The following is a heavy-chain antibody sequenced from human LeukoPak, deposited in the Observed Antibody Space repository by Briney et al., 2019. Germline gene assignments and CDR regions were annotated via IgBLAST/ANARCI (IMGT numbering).Heavy chain of an antibody. CDR3: AKVLTAAGLDL. CDR2: IYYSGST. J-gene: IGHJ5*02. Sequence: SETLSLTCTVSGGSISSGGYYWSWIRQHPGKGLEWIGYIYYSGSTYYNPSLKSRVTISVDTSKNQFSLKLSSVTAADTAFYYCAKVLTAAGLDLWGQGILVTVSS. V-gene: IGHV4-31*03. CDR1: GGSISSGGYY. D-gene: IGHD6-25*01.